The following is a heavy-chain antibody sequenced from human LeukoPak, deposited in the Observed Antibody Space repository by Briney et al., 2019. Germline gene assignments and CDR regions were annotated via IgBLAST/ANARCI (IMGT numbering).Heavy chain of an antibody. CDR1: GGSISSSSYY. D-gene: IGHD2-2*01. CDR2: IYYSGST. CDR3: AIELGGYCSSTSCSLYYYYYMDV. J-gene: IGHJ6*03. Sequence: PSETLSLTCTVSGGSISSSSYYWGWIRQPPGKGLEWIGSIYYSGSTYYNPSLKSRVTISVDTSKNQFSLKLSSVTAADTAVYYCAIELGGYCSSTSCSLYYYYYMDVWGKGTTVTVPS. V-gene: IGHV4-39*07.